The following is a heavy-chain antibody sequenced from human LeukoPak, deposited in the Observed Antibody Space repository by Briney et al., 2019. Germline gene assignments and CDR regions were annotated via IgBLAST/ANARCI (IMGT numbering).Heavy chain of an antibody. D-gene: IGHD4-11*01. CDR1: GYTFTSYA. CDR2: INPNSGGT. J-gene: IGHJ4*02. V-gene: IGHV1-2*02. Sequence: GASVKVSCKASGYTFTSYAMNWVRQAPGQGLEWMGWINPNSGGTNYAQKFQGRVTMTRDTSISTAYMELSRLRSDDTAVYYCAREADYSNLDYWGQGTLVTVSS. CDR3: AREADYSNLDY.